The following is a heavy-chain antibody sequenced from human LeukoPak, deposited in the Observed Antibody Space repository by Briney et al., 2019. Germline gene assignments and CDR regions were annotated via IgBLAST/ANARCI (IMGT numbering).Heavy chain of an antibody. Sequence: HPGRSLRLSCAASGFTFSSYAMHWVRQAPGKGLEWVAVISYDGSNKYYADSVKGRFTISRDNSKNTLYLQMNSLRAEDTAVYYCARDDNGIAVAGPDYWGQGTLVTVSS. J-gene: IGHJ4*02. CDR2: ISYDGSNK. CDR3: ARDDNGIAVAGPDY. V-gene: IGHV3-30*04. CDR1: GFTFSSYA. D-gene: IGHD6-19*01.